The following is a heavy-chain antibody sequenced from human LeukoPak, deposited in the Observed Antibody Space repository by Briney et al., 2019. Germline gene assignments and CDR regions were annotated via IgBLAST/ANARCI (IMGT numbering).Heavy chain of an antibody. J-gene: IGHJ4*02. CDR1: GGTFSSYA. CDR2: MNPNSGNT. Sequence: ASVKVSCKASGGTFSSYAINWVRQATGQGLEWMGWMNPNSGNTGYAQKFQGRVTMTRNTSISTAYMELSSLRSEDTAVYYCARGEGWYLWNYWGQGTLVTVSS. CDR3: ARGEGWYLWNY. D-gene: IGHD6-19*01. V-gene: IGHV1-8*02.